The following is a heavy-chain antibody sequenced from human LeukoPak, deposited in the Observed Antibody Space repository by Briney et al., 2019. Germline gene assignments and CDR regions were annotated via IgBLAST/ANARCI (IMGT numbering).Heavy chain of an antibody. V-gene: IGHV3-30-3*01. CDR3: ARTPSSNWYYFDC. Sequence: GGSLRLSCAASGFTFSSYAMHWVRQAPGKGLEWITVISYDGSNKYYADSVKGRFTISRDNSKNTLYLQMNSLRAEDTAVYYCARTPSSNWYYFDCWGQGTLVTVSS. CDR1: GFTFSSYA. J-gene: IGHJ4*02. CDR2: ISYDGSNK. D-gene: IGHD6-13*01.